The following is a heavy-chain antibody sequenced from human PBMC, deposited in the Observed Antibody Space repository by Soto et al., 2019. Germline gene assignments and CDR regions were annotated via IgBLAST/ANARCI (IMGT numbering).Heavy chain of an antibody. J-gene: IGHJ6*02. CDR3: ARDRQILLWFGELPSPGMDV. D-gene: IGHD3-10*01. Sequence: PGGSLRLSCAASGFTFSSYEMNWVRQAPGKWLEWVSYISSSGSTIYYADSVKGRFTISRDNAKNSLYLQMNSLRAEDTAVYYCARDRQILLWFGELPSPGMDVWGHGTTVTVSS. CDR2: ISSSGSTI. V-gene: IGHV3-48*03. CDR1: GFTFSSYE.